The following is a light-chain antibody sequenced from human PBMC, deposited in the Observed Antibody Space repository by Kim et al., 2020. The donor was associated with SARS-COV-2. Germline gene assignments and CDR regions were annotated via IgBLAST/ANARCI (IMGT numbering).Light chain of an antibody. V-gene: IGLV2-14*03. CDR3: SSFSTISTVI. CDR1: SSDVGASKS. J-gene: IGLJ2*01. Sequence: QSVVTQPASVSGSPGQSITISCTGTSSDVGASKSVSWYQQHPGKAPKLMIYDVTRRPSGVSNRFSGSKSDNTASLTISGLQAEDEADYYCSSFSTISTVIFGGGTQLTVL. CDR2: DVT.